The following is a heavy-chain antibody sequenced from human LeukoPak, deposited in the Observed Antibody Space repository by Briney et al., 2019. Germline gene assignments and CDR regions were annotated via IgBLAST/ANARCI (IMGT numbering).Heavy chain of an antibody. CDR3: ARGIGDGYNLDGYYFDY. J-gene: IGHJ4*02. D-gene: IGHD5-24*01. Sequence: ASVKVSCKASGGTFSSYAISWVRQAPGQGLEWMGGIIPILGTANYAQKFQGRVTITADESTSTAYMELSSLRSEDTAVYYCARGIGDGYNLDGYYFDYWGQGTLVTVSS. CDR1: GGTFSSYA. CDR2: IIPILGTA. V-gene: IGHV1-69*13.